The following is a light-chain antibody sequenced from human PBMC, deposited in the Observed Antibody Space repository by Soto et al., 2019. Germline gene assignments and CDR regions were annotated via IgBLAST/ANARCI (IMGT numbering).Light chain of an antibody. CDR3: QQYYSTPRWT. V-gene: IGKV4-1*01. CDR1: QSVLYSSNNKNY. CDR2: WAS. Sequence: DIVMTQSPDSLAVSLGERATINCKSSQSVLYSSNNKNYLAWYQQKPGQPPKLLIYWASTRESGVPDRFSGSGSGTDFPLTISSLQAEDVAVYYYQQYYSTPRWTFGQGTKVEIK. J-gene: IGKJ1*01.